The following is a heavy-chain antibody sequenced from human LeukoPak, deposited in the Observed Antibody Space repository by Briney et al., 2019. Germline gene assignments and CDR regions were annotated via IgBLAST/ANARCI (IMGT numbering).Heavy chain of an antibody. Sequence: GGSLRLSCAASGFTFSSYSMNWVRQASGKGLEWVSSISSSSSYIYYADSVKGRFTISRDNAKNSLYLQMNSLRAEDTAVYYCARGPVDSLNWFDPWGQGTLVTVSS. J-gene: IGHJ5*02. V-gene: IGHV3-21*04. CDR1: GFTFSSYS. D-gene: IGHD5-12*01. CDR3: ARGPVDSLNWFDP. CDR2: ISSSSSYI.